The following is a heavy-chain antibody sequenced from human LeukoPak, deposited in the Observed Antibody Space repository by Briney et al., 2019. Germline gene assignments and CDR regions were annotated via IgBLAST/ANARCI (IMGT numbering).Heavy chain of an antibody. CDR2: LYSGGTT. J-gene: IGHJ3*02. CDR3: AREYYYDSSGLLGNAFDI. CDR1: GITVSANY. Sequence: HTGGSLRLSCAASGITVSANYMTWVRQAPGKGLEWVSVLYSGGTTYYADSVKGRFTVSRDDSKNTLYLQMNSLRAEDTAVYYCAREYYYDSSGLLGNAFDIWGQGTMVTVSS. V-gene: IGHV3-66*01. D-gene: IGHD3-22*01.